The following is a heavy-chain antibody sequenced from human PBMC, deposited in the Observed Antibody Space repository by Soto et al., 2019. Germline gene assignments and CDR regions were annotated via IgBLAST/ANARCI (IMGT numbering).Heavy chain of an antibody. J-gene: IGHJ4*02. CDR1: GYTFTGYY. V-gene: IGHV1-2*04. CDR3: AREAGWMCGGDCYLRDYYFDY. CDR2: INPNSGGT. Sequence: ASVKVXCKASGYTFTGYYMHWVRQAPGQGLEWMGWINPNSGGTNYAQKFQGWVTMTRDTSISTAYMELSRLRSDDTAVYYCAREAGWMCGGDCYLRDYYFDYWGQGTLVTVSS. D-gene: IGHD2-21*01.